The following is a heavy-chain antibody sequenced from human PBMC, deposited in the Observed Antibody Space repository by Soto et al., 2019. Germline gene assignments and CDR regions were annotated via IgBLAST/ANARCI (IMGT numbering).Heavy chain of an antibody. D-gene: IGHD3-16*01. CDR2: ISYDGSNK. Sequence: PGGSLRLSCAASGFTFSSYGMHWVRQAPGKGLEWVAVISYDGSNKYYADSVKGRFTISRDNSKNTLYLQMNSLRAEDTAVYYCAKTDDYVFPPGVNYYYGMDVWGQGTTVTVSS. CDR3: AKTDDYVFPPGVNYYYGMDV. J-gene: IGHJ6*02. V-gene: IGHV3-30*18. CDR1: GFTFSSYG.